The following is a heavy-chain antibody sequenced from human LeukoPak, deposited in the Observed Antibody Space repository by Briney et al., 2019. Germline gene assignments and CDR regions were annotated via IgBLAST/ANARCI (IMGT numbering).Heavy chain of an antibody. Sequence: GGSLRLSCAASGFTFSSYGMHWVRQAPGKGLEWVAVISYDGSKKYCADSVKGRFTISRDNSKNTLYLQMNSLRAEDTAVYYCAKDAQWLTNYYYYYMDVWGKGTTVTVSS. V-gene: IGHV3-30*18. CDR1: GFTFSSYG. CDR2: ISYDGSKK. CDR3: AKDAQWLTNYYYYYMDV. D-gene: IGHD6-19*01. J-gene: IGHJ6*03.